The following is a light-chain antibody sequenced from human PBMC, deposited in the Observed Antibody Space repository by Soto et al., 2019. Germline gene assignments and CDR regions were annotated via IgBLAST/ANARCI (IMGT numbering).Light chain of an antibody. Sequence: EIVLTQSPANFCLSPGERATLSCRASHSVGTNLMWYQQKPGQPPRLLISYASNRATGIPGRFSGGGSGTDFTLTISSLEPEDFAVYYCQQRNYWLSFGGGTKVDIK. CDR3: QQRNYWLS. J-gene: IGKJ4*01. CDR1: HSVGTN. V-gene: IGKV3-11*01. CDR2: YAS.